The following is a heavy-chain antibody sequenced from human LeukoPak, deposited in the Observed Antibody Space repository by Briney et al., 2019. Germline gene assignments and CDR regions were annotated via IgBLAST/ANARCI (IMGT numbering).Heavy chain of an antibody. CDR2: IIPILGIA. Sequence: GASAKVSCKASGGTFSSYAISWVRQAPGQGLEWMGRIIPILGIANYAQKFQGRVTITADKSTSTAYMELSSLRSEDTAVYYCAIPTIFGVVITGADAFDIWGQGTMVTVSS. CDR1: GGTFSSYA. CDR3: AIPTIFGVVITGADAFDI. J-gene: IGHJ3*02. V-gene: IGHV1-69*04. D-gene: IGHD3-3*01.